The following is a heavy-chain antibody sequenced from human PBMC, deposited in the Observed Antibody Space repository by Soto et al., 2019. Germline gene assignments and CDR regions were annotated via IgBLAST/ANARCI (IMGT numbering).Heavy chain of an antibody. D-gene: IGHD3-22*01. V-gene: IGHV3-21*05. J-gene: IGHJ4*02. Sequence: GGSLRLSCAASGFTFSSYWMTWIRQAPGKGLEWISYISTSGRDTEYADSVKGRFLISRDNAKRSLYLQMNSLRVEDTAVYYCARWLEVLTTSDSWGQGTLVTVSS. CDR1: GFTFSSYW. CDR3: ARWLEVLTTSDS. CDR2: ISTSGRDT.